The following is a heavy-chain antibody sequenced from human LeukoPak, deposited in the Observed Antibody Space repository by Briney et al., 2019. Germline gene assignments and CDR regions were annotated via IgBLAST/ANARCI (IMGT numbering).Heavy chain of an antibody. J-gene: IGHJ4*02. D-gene: IGHD1-1*01. V-gene: IGHV4-31*11. CDR2: IYYSGST. CDR1: GGSISSGGYY. Sequence: SGTLSLTCAVSGGSISSGGYYWSWIRQHPGTGLEWIGSIYYSGSTNYNPSLQGRVTISLDTSRNQFSLKLSSVTAADTAVYYCASGDNDPLFDYWGQGTLVTVSS. CDR3: ASGDNDPLFDY.